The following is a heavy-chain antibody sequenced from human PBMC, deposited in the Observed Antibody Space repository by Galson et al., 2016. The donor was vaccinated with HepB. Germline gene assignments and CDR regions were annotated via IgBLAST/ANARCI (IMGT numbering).Heavy chain of an antibody. Sequence: SLRLSCAASGFRFSDYNMNWVRQAPGRGLEWVAYISASSGTIYYADSVKGRFTISRDKANNSLSLQMNSLRAEDTAFYYCARPYTYYFGSGSYFDVLHYGMDVWGQGTTVTVSS. CDR1: GFRFSDYN. V-gene: IGHV3-48*01. CDR3: ARPYTYYFGSGSYFDVLHYGMDV. CDR2: ISASSGTI. D-gene: IGHD3-10*01. J-gene: IGHJ6*02.